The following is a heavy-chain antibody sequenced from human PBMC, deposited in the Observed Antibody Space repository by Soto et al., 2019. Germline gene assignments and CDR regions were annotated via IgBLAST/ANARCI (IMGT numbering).Heavy chain of an antibody. CDR3: ARDLGAYVWGTFGY. D-gene: IGHD3-16*01. Sequence: PSETLSLTCTVSGGSISSYYWSWIRQPPGKGLEWIGYIYYSGSTNYNPSLKSRVTISVDTSKNQFSLKLSSVTAADTAVYYCARDLGAYVWGTFGYWGQGTLVTVS. V-gene: IGHV4-59*01. CDR2: IYYSGST. J-gene: IGHJ4*02. CDR1: GGSISSYY.